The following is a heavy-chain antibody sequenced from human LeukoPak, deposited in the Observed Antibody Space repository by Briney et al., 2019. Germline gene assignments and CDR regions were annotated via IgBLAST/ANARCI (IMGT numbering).Heavy chain of an antibody. J-gene: IGHJ4*02. CDR3: AKGARDSGSYYSALHY. CDR2: ISASGNNT. CDR1: GFTDSSNY. Sequence: GGSLRLSCAASGFTDSSNYMSWVRQAPGKGLEWVSGISASGNNTYYAVSVKGRFTISRDNSKNTLYVQMNSLRAEDTAVYYCAKGARDSGSYYSALHYWGQGTLVTVSS. V-gene: IGHV3-23*01. D-gene: IGHD3-10*01.